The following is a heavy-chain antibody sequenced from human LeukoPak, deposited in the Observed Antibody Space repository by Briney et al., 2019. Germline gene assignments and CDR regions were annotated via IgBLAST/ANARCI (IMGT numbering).Heavy chain of an antibody. D-gene: IGHD3-10*01. V-gene: IGHV3-30*18. J-gene: IGHJ4*02. CDR3: AKDLIDYGSGSPPDDY. CDR2: ISYDGSNK. CDR1: GFTFSSYG. Sequence: PGGSLRLSCAASGFTFSSYGMHWVRQAPGKGLEWVAVISYDGSNKYYADSVKGRFTISRDNSKNTLYLQMNSLRAEDTAVYYCAKDLIDYGSGSPPDDYWGQGTLVTVSS.